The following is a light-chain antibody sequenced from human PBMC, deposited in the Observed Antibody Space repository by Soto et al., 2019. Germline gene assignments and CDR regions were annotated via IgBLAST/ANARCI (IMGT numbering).Light chain of an antibody. CDR1: QAINDY. CDR2: EAS. Sequence: DIQMTQSPSSLSASVGDRVTITCQASQAINDYLTWYQQKLGKAPKLLIYEASNLETGVPSRFSGSGSGTHFTVTISSLQPEDIATYYCQQYDNLPITFGQGTRLEIK. J-gene: IGKJ5*01. CDR3: QQYDNLPIT. V-gene: IGKV1-33*01.